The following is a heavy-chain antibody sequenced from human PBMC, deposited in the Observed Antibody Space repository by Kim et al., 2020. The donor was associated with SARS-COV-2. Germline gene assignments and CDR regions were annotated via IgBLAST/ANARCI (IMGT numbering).Heavy chain of an antibody. J-gene: IGHJ3*02. CDR2: IYWDDDK. CDR3: AHSRIGDSSVGYAFDI. CDR1: GFSLSTSGVG. V-gene: IGHV2-5*02. Sequence: SGPTLVKPTQTLTLTCTFSGFSLSTSGVGVGWIRQPPGKALEWLALIYWDDDKRYSPSLKSRLTITKDTSKNQVVLTMTNMDPVDTATYYCAHSRIGDSSVGYAFDIWGQGTMVTVSS. D-gene: IGHD3-22*01.